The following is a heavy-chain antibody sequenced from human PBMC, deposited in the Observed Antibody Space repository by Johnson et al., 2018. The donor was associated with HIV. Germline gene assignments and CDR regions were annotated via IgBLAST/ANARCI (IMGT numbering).Heavy chain of an antibody. CDR3: AKEGLRSSLGSGDAFDI. CDR1: GFTFDDYG. CDR2: INWNGGST. Sequence: VQLVESGGGVVRPGGSLRLSCAASGFTFDDYGMSWVRQAPGKGLEWVSGINWNGGSTGYADSVKGRFTITRDKSKNTLYLQMNSLTTEDTAVYYCAKEGLRSSLGSGDAFDIWGQGTMGTVSS. V-gene: IGHV3-20*04. D-gene: IGHD6-13*01. J-gene: IGHJ3*02.